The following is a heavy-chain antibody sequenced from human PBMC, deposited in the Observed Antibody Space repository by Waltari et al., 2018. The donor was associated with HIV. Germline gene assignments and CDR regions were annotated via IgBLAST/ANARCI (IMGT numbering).Heavy chain of an antibody. D-gene: IGHD6-6*01. Sequence: QVQLVQSGAEVKKPGASVKVSCKASGYTFTSYDITWVRQATGQGLEWMGWMNPNSGNTGYAQKFQGRVTMTRNTSISTAYMELSSLRSEDTAVYYCARGSSIAARRWAWFDPWGQGTLVTVSS. J-gene: IGHJ5*02. V-gene: IGHV1-8*01. CDR1: GYTFTSYD. CDR2: MNPNSGNT. CDR3: ARGSSIAARRWAWFDP.